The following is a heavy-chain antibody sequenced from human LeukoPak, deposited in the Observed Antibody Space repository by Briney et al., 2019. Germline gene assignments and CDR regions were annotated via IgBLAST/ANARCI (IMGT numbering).Heavy chain of an antibody. CDR3: AREGRSVAGPYNWSDP. CDR1: GGTFSSYA. D-gene: IGHD6-19*01. CDR2: IIPIFGTA. V-gene: IGHV1-69*05. J-gene: IGHJ5*02. Sequence: GSSVKVSCKASGGTFSSYAISWVRQAPEQGFEWMGRIIPIFGTANYAQKFQGRVTITTDESTSTAYMELSSLRSEDTAVYYCAREGRSVAGPYNWSDPWGQGTLVTVSS.